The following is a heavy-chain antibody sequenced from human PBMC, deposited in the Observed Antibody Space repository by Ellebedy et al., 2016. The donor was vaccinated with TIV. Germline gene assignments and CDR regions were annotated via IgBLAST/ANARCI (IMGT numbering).Heavy chain of an antibody. J-gene: IGHJ6*02. V-gene: IGHV1-18*04. D-gene: IGHD4-17*01. Sequence: AASVKVSCKTSGFTFTRYYVHWVRQAPGQGLEWMGGISSYNGVTKSVEKFQGRVTMTTDTSTRTTYMELRSLRSDDTAVYYCARGDDYGDSVGYDYYYDMDVWGQGTTVTVSS. CDR3: ARGDDYGDSVGYDYYYDMDV. CDR1: GFTFTRYY. CDR2: ISSYNGVT.